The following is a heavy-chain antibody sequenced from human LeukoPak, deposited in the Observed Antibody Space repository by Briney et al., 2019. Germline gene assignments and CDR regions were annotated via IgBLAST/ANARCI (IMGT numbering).Heavy chain of an antibody. V-gene: IGHV4-59*01. Sequence: SETLSLTCSVSGGSMNSYYWSWIRQCPRQGLEWIGYIYYSGSTNYNPSLKSRVTISVDTSKSQFSLKLSSVTAADTAVYYCARLGGYGYFDYWGQGTLVTVSS. D-gene: IGHD5-12*01. J-gene: IGHJ4*02. CDR1: GGSMNSYY. CDR3: ARLGGYGYFDY. CDR2: IYYSGST.